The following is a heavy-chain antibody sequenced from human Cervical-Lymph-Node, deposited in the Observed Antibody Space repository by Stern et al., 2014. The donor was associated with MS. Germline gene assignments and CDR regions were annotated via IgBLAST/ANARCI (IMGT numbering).Heavy chain of an antibody. Sequence: VQLLESGGGVVQPGRSLRLSCAASGFTFSSYGMHWVRQAPGKGLEWVAVIWYDGSNKYYADSVKGRFTISRDNSKNTLYLQMNSLRAEDTAVYYCARDVAAAGTLGFDYWGQGTLVTVSS. J-gene: IGHJ4*02. D-gene: IGHD6-13*01. CDR3: ARDVAAAGTLGFDY. CDR1: GFTFSSYG. V-gene: IGHV3-33*01. CDR2: IWYDGSNK.